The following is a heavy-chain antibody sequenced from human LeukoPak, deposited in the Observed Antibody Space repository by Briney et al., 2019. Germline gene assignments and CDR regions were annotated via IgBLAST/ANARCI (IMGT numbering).Heavy chain of an antibody. CDR1: GGSFSGYY. Sequence: SETLSLTCAVYGGSFSGYYWSWIRQPPGKGLESIGEINHSGSTNYNPSLKSRVTISVDTSKNQFSLKLSSVTAADTAVYYCARGYYDSSGLYGYWGQGTLVTVSS. CDR2: INHSGST. V-gene: IGHV4-34*01. D-gene: IGHD3-22*01. J-gene: IGHJ4*02. CDR3: ARGYYDSSGLYGY.